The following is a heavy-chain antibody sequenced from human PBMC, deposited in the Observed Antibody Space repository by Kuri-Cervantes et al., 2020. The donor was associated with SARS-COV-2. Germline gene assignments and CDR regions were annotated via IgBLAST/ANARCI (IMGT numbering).Heavy chain of an antibody. CDR1: GYTFTGYY. CDR3: ASLDLYGAFDI. J-gene: IGHJ3*02. Sequence: ASVKVSCKASGYTFTGYYMHWVRQAPGQGLEWMGWINPNSGGTNYAQKFQGWVTMTRDTSISTAYMELSSLRSEDTAVYYCASLDLYGAFDIWGQGTMVTVSS. CDR2: INPNSGGT. D-gene: IGHD3-10*01. V-gene: IGHV1-2*04.